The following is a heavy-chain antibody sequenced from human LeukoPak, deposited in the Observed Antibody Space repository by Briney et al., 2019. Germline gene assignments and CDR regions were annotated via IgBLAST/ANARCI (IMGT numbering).Heavy chain of an antibody. CDR3: ARDLPLDRWRRLGGIHYFDY. D-gene: IGHD5-12*01. V-gene: IGHV1-18*01. CDR1: GYTFTSYG. CDR2: IRAYNGNT. Sequence: GASVKVSCKASGYTFTSYGISWVRQAPGQGLEWMGWIRAYNGNTNYAQKLQGRVTMTTDTSTSTAYMELRSLRSDDTAVYYCARDLPLDRWRRLGGIHYFDYWGQGTLVTVSS. J-gene: IGHJ4*02.